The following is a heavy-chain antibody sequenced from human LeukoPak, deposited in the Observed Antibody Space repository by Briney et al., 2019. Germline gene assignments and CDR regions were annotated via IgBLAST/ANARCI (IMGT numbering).Heavy chain of an antibody. Sequence: SVNVSCKASGGTFSIYAISWVRQAPGQGLEWMGGIIPIFVTANYAQKFQGRVTITADESTSTAYMELSGLRSEDTAVYYCARDLCGESGGSCYPRDHQTLYGMDVWGQGTTVTVSS. CDR1: GGTFSIYA. CDR2: IIPIFVTA. CDR3: ARDLCGESGGSCYPRDHQTLYGMDV. D-gene: IGHD2-15*01. J-gene: IGHJ6*02. V-gene: IGHV1-69*13.